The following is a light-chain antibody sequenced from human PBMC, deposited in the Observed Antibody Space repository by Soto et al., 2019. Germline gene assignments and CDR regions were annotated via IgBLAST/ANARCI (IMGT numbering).Light chain of an antibody. CDR1: QGVKND. CDR3: LQDYTFPLT. J-gene: IGKJ4*01. Sequence: AIPMTQSPSSLSASVGDRFTITCRASQGVKNDLGWYQQRPGKAPKLLIYAASSLQSGVPSRFSGSGSGTDFTLTITSLQPEDFATYYCLQDYTFPLTFGGGTKVEIK. V-gene: IGKV1-6*01. CDR2: AAS.